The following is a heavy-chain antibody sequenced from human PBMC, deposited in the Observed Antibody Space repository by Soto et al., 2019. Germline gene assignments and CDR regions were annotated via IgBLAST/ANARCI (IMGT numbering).Heavy chain of an antibody. V-gene: IGHV3-74*01. CDR2: INSDGSST. Sequence: PGGSLRLSCAASGFTFSSYWMHWVRQAPGEGLVWVSRINSDGSSTSYADSVKGRFTISRDNAKNTLYLQMNSLRAEDTAVYYCARDQDYYDPAWYNWFDPWGQGTLVTVSS. CDR3: ARDQDYYDPAWYNWFDP. CDR1: GFTFSSYW. D-gene: IGHD3-22*01. J-gene: IGHJ5*02.